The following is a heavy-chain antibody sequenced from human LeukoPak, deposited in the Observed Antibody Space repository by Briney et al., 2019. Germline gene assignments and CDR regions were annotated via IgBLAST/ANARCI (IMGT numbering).Heavy chain of an antibody. V-gene: IGHV3-7*01. D-gene: IGHD3-16*02. CDR3: ARFSSLEELSLFRY. CDR1: GFTVSSNY. Sequence: PGGSLRLSCAASGFTVSSNYMSWVRQSPGKGLEWLASIKQDGREKKYVDSVKGRFTISRDNAKNSLYLQMNTLRAEDTAVYYCARFSSLEELSLFRYWGQGTLVTVSS. CDR2: IKQDGREK. J-gene: IGHJ4*02.